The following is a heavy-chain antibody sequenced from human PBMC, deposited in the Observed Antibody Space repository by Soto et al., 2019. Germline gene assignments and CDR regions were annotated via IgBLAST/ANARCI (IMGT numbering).Heavy chain of an antibody. V-gene: IGHV3-33*01. CDR1: GFTFDNFG. CDR3: ARSPRVRGGTASRGC. D-gene: IGHD3-10*01. J-gene: IGHJ4*02. Sequence: QVQLVESGGGVVQPGRSLRLSCAASGFTFDNFGMHWVRQAPGKGLEWVSGIYYDGSKKYYADSVRGRFTISRDNSKNMLYLQMGSLRAEDTATYYCARSPRVRGGTASRGCWGQGTLVTVSS. CDR2: IYYDGSKK.